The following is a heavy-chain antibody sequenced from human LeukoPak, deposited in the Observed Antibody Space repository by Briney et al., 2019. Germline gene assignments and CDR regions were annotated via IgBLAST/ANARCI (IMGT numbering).Heavy chain of an antibody. D-gene: IGHD4-11*01. CDR3: ARGYYSNPDY. CDR2: INHSGGT. CDR1: GGSFSGYY. J-gene: IGHJ4*02. Sequence: SETLSLTCAVYGGSFSGYYWSWIRHPPGKGLEWIGEINHSGGTNYNPSLKSRVTISVDTSKNQFSLKLSSVTAADTAVYYCARGYYSNPDYWGQGSLVTVSS. V-gene: IGHV4-34*01.